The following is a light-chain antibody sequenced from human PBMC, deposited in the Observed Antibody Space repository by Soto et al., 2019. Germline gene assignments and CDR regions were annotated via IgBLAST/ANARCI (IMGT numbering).Light chain of an antibody. CDR1: QSVGTY. Sequence: EIVLTQYPATLSLSPGERAILSCMASQSVGTYLAWYQQKPGQAPRLLIYGTSSRATGIPDRFSGSGSGTDFTLTISRLEPEDFAVYYCQQYGNSPITFCQGTRLEIK. CDR3: QQYGNSPIT. V-gene: IGKV3-20*01. CDR2: GTS. J-gene: IGKJ5*01.